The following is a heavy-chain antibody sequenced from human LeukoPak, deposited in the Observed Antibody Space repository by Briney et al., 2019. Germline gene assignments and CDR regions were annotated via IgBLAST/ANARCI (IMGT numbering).Heavy chain of an antibody. Sequence: GGSLSLSCAASRLTFSNYAMNWVRPAPGRGLEWVSAISGGGESTYNADSLKGRFIISRDNSKNTLSLQMNSLKAEDTAVYYCAKGEGGSCSSSSCSTYFDYWGQGTLVTVSS. D-gene: IGHD2-15*01. J-gene: IGHJ4*02. CDR2: ISGGGEST. CDR1: RLTFSNYA. CDR3: AKGEGGSCSSSSCSTYFDY. V-gene: IGHV3-23*01.